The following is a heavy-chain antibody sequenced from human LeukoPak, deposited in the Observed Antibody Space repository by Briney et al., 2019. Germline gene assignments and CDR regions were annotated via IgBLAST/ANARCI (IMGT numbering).Heavy chain of an antibody. V-gene: IGHV3-11*04. CDR3: ARDNTVFGVVYAFDI. Sequence: GGSLRLSCAASGFTFSDYYMSWIRQAPGKGLEWVSYISSSGSTIYYADSVKGRFTISRDNAKNSLYLQMNSLRAEDTAVYYCARDNTVFGVVYAFDIWGQGTMVTVSS. CDR1: GFTFSDYY. CDR2: ISSSGSTI. D-gene: IGHD3-3*01. J-gene: IGHJ3*02.